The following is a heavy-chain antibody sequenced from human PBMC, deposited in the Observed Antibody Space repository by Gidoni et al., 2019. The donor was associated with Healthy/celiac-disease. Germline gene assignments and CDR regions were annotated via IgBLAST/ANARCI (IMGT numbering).Heavy chain of an antibody. CDR2: IYPGDSDT. D-gene: IGHD3-10*01. V-gene: IGHV5-51*01. Sequence: EVQLVQSGAGVKKPGESLEISCQGSGSSFTSYWIGWVRQMPGNGLEWVGIIYPGDSDTRYSPSFQGQVTISADKSISTAYLQWSSLKASDTAMYYCASRLGGSGSYYNSEKDYWYFDLWGRGTLVTVSS. CDR3: ASRLGGSGSYYNSEKDYWYFDL. CDR1: GSSFTSYW. J-gene: IGHJ2*01.